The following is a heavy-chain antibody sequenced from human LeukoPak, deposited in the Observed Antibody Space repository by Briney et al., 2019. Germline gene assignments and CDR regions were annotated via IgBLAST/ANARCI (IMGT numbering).Heavy chain of an antibody. CDR3: ARAVTGYYYYYMDV. V-gene: IGHV4-4*07. Sequence: SETLSLTCTVSGGSINNYYWSWIRQPAGKGLEWIGRIYTTGSTDYNPSLKSRVTMSVDTSKNQFSLKLSSVTAADTAVYYCARAVTGYYYYYMDVWGKGTTVTISS. CDR1: GGSINNYY. J-gene: IGHJ6*03. CDR2: IYTTGST. D-gene: IGHD4-11*01.